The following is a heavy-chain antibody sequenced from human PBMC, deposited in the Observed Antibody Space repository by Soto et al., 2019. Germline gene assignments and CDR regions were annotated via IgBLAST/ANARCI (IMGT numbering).Heavy chain of an antibody. D-gene: IGHD3-22*01. J-gene: IGHJ6*02. CDR2: ISWNSGSI. V-gene: IGHV3-9*01. Sequence: EVQLVESGGGLVQPGRSLRLSCAASGFTFDDYAMHWVRQAPGKGLEWVSGISWNSGSIGYADSVKGRFTISRDNAKNSLYLQMNSLRAEDTALYYCAKMDRGRIVVRALDVWGQGTTVTVSS. CDR1: GFTFDDYA. CDR3: AKMDRGRIVVRALDV.